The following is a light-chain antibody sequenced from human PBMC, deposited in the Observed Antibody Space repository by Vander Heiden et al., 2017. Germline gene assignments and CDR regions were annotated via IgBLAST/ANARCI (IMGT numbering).Light chain of an antibody. Sequence: EVVFTQSPGTLSLFPGERATLSCRASQSVSSSYLAWYQHKPGQAPRLLIFATYSRATGIPDRFSGSGSGTDFTLTISRLEPEDSALYFCHQYGSAPRTFGQGTKVEI. J-gene: IGKJ1*01. CDR3: HQYGSAPRT. CDR2: ATY. V-gene: IGKV3-20*01. CDR1: QSVSSSY.